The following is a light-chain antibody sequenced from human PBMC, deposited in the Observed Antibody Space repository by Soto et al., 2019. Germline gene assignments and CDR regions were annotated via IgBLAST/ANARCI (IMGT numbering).Light chain of an antibody. CDR1: QSVSSSY. CDR3: QQYGSSPWT. CDR2: GAS. V-gene: IGKV3-20*01. Sequence: EIVLTQSPGTLSLSPGERATLSCRASQSVSSSYLAWYQQTPGKAPRLLIYGASSRATGIPDRFSGSGSGTDFTLTISRLEPEDFAVYYCQQYGSSPWTFGQGTKVEIK. J-gene: IGKJ1*01.